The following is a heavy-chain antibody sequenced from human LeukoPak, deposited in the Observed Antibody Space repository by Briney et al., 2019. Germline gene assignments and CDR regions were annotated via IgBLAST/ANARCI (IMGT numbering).Heavy chain of an antibody. J-gene: IGHJ5*02. CDR2: ISYDGSNE. V-gene: IGHV3-30*04. D-gene: IGHD4-23*01. CDR3: ARDNSVEDTAWWFDP. CDR1: GFTFSSYV. Sequence: GGSLRLSCAASGFTFSSYVMRWVRQAPGKGLEWVAIISYDGSNEYYADSVKGRFTISRDNSKNTLYLQMNSLRAADTAVYYCARDNSVEDTAWWFDPWGQGTLVTVSS.